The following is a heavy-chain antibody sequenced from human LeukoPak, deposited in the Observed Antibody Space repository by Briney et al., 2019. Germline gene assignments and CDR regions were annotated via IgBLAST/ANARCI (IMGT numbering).Heavy chain of an antibody. CDR1: GYSISSGYY. J-gene: IGHJ5*02. Sequence: SETLSLTCTVSGYSISSGYYWGWIRQPPGKGLEWIGSIYHSGSTYYNPSLKSRVTISVDTSKNQFSLKLSSVTAADTAVYYCARAIPGITMVRGAVPNWFDPWGQGTLVTVSS. CDR2: IYHSGST. D-gene: IGHD3-10*01. V-gene: IGHV4-38-2*02. CDR3: ARAIPGITMVRGAVPNWFDP.